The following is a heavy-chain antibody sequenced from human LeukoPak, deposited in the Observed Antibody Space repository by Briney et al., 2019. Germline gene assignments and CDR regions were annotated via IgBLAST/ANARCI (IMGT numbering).Heavy chain of an antibody. D-gene: IGHD3-22*01. CDR3: TTDTDGVYYSDSSGYYVLDY. CDR1: GFTFSNAW. J-gene: IGHJ4*02. Sequence: GGSLRLSCAASGFTFSNAWMSWVRQAPGKGLEWVGRIKSKTDGGTTDYAAPVKGGVTISRDDAKNTLYLQINRLKTEDTAVYYCTTDTDGVYYSDSSGYYVLDYWGQGTLVTVSS. V-gene: IGHV3-15*01. CDR2: IKSKTDGGTT.